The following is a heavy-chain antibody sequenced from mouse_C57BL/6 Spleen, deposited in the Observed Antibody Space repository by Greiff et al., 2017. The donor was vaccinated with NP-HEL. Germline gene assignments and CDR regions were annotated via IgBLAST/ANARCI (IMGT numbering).Heavy chain of an antibody. J-gene: IGHJ4*01. CDR3: ARGDYSNYRDAMDY. CDR2: IDPSDSET. D-gene: IGHD2-5*01. CDR1: GYTFTSYW. V-gene: IGHV1-52*01. Sequence: QVQLQQPGAELVRPGSSVKLSCKASGYTFTSYWMHWVKQRPIQGLEWIGNIDPSDSETHYNQKFKDKATLTVDKSSSTAYMQLSSLTSEDSAVYYCARGDYSNYRDAMDYWGQGTSVTVSS.